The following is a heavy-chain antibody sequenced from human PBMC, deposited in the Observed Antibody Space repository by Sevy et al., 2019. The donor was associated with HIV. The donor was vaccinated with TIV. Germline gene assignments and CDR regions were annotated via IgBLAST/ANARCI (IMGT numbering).Heavy chain of an antibody. Sequence: GESLKISCQGSGYSFTSHWIGWVRHMPGKGLEWMGIIYPEDSETRYSPSFQGQVTFSADKSISTAYLRWGSLKASDTAMYYCATSRSGYFDSSGYYIYWGQGTLVTVSS. V-gene: IGHV5-51*01. CDR1: GYSFTSHW. CDR2: IYPEDSET. CDR3: ATSRSGYFDSSGYYIY. D-gene: IGHD3-22*01. J-gene: IGHJ4*02.